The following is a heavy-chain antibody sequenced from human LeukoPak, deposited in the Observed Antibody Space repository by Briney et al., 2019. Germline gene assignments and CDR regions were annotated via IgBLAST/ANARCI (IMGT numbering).Heavy chain of an antibody. D-gene: IGHD2-2*01. Sequence: GGSLRLSCRASGCAFDEHGMSWVRQFPGKGLEWVSGINWSGGSTGYADPLRGRFTISRDNAKNSLYLQMDSLRAEDTALYYCARAPITSPFYFDYWGQGTLVTVSS. CDR1: GCAFDEHG. CDR3: ARAPITSPFYFDY. V-gene: IGHV3-20*04. CDR2: INWSGGST. J-gene: IGHJ4*02.